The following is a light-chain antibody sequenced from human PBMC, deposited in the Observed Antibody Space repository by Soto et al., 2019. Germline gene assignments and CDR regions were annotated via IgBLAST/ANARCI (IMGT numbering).Light chain of an antibody. J-gene: IGLJ2*01. Sequence: QSVLTQPPSVSGAPGQRVTISCTGSSSNIGAVYDVHWYQQLPGTAPKLLIFGNNNRPSGVPDRCSGAKSGTSASLAITGLQAEDEADYYCQSYDSSLSGVVFGGGTKLTVL. CDR3: QSYDSSLSGVV. V-gene: IGLV1-40*01. CDR2: GNN. CDR1: SSNIGAVYD.